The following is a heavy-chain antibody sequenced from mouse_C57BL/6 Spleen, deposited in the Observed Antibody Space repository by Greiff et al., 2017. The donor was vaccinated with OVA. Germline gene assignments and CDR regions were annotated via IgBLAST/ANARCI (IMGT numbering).Heavy chain of an antibody. D-gene: IGHD1-2*01. J-gene: IGHJ2*01. CDR1: GYTFTSYG. CDR2: IYPRSGNT. Sequence: QVQLKESGAELARPGASVKLSCKASGYTFTSYGISWVKQRTGQGLEWIGEIYPRSGNTYYNEKFKGKATLTADKSSSTAYRELRSLTSEDSAVYFCARGDYHYDGYFYYWGQGTTLTVSS. CDR3: ARGDYHYDGYFYY. V-gene: IGHV1-81*01.